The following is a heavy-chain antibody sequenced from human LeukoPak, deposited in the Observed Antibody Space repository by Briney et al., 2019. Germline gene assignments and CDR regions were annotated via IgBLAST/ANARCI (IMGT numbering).Heavy chain of an antibody. D-gene: IGHD2-21*01. CDR2: ISYDGSNK. V-gene: IGHV3-30*18. J-gene: IGHJ4*02. CDR1: GFTFSSYG. CDR3: AKGGPLFPGYFDY. Sequence: GGSLRLSCAASGFTFSSYGMHWVRQAPGKGLEGVAVISYDGSNKYYADSVKGRFTISRDNSKNTLYLQMNSLRAEDTAVYYCAKGGPLFPGYFDYWGQGTLVTVSS.